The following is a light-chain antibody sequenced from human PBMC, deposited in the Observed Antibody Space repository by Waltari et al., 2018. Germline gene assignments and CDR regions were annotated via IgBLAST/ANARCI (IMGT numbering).Light chain of an antibody. CDR2: QSS. CDR1: KLGGRL. CDR3: QAWDRDGAV. J-gene: IGLJ2*01. V-gene: IGLV3-1*01. Sequence: SYEVIQPPSVSVSPGQTATTTCSGVKLGGRLTSWYQQRPGQSPVLLIYQSSRRSSGVPDGFSGSHSGNTATLTISGTQTVDEADYYCQAWDRDGAVFGDGTKLTVL.